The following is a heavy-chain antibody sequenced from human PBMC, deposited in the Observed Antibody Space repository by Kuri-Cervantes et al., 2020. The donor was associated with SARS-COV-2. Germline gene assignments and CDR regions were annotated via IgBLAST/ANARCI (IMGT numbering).Heavy chain of an antibody. CDR2: IIPIFGTA. CDR1: VGTFSSYG. V-gene: IGHV1-69*05. Sequence: SVKVSCKASVGTFSSYGISWVRQAPGQGLEWMGGIIPIFGTANYAQKFQGRVTITTDESTSTAYMELSSLRSEKTAVYYCARVCGDEPTFDYWGQGTLVTVSS. D-gene: IGHD2-21*01. CDR3: ARVCGDEPTFDY. J-gene: IGHJ4*02.